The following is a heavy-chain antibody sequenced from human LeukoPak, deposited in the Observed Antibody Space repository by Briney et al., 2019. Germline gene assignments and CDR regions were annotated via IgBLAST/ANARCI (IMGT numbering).Heavy chain of an antibody. CDR1: GFTFSSTA. CDR3: ARGSYGSGPRYYYGMDV. Sequence: PGGSLRLSCAASGFTFSSTAMTWVRQAPGRGLEWVSSINGGGTTIYYADSVKGRFTISRDNSKNTLYLQMNSLRAEDTAVYYCARGSYGSGPRYYYGMDVWGQGTTVTVSS. D-gene: IGHD3-10*01. CDR2: INGGGTTI. J-gene: IGHJ6*02. V-gene: IGHV3-23*01.